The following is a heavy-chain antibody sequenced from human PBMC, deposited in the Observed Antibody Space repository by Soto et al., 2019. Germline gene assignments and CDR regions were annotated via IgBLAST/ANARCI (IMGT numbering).Heavy chain of an antibody. CDR2: INPNSGGT. Sequence: VKVSCKASGYTFTGYYMHWVRQAPGQGLEWMGWINPNSGGTNYAQKFQGRVTMTRDTSISTAYMELSRLRSDDTAVYYCARERGDCSGGSCYSKGSRGAFDIWGQGTMVTVSS. D-gene: IGHD2-15*01. CDR3: ARERGDCSGGSCYSKGSRGAFDI. J-gene: IGHJ3*02. V-gene: IGHV1-2*02. CDR1: GYTFTGYY.